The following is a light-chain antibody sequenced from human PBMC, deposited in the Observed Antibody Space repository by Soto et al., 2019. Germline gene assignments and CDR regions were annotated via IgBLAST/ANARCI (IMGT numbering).Light chain of an antibody. CDR3: QQSYSTPRT. V-gene: IGKV1-39*01. CDR1: QSISNY. Sequence: DIQMTQSPSSLSASVGDRVTITCRASQSISNYFNWYQQKPGKAPKLLMFAASGLQSGVPARFSGGGSGTDFTLTISSLQPEDFATYYCQQSYSTPRTFGQGTKVEIK. J-gene: IGKJ1*01. CDR2: AAS.